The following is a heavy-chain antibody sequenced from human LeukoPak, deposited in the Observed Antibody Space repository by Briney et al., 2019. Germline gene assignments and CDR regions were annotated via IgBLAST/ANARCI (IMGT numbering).Heavy chain of an antibody. CDR1: GYSFTSYG. CDR2: ISAYNGNT. CDR3: ARVEYCSSTSCYGWFDP. V-gene: IGHV1-18*01. J-gene: IGHJ5*02. D-gene: IGHD2-2*01. Sequence: GESLKISCKGSGYSFTSYGISWVRQAPGQGLEWMGWISAYNGNTNYAQKLQGRVTMTTDTSTSTAYMELRSLRSDDTAVYYCARVEYCSSTSCYGWFDPWGQGTLVTVSS.